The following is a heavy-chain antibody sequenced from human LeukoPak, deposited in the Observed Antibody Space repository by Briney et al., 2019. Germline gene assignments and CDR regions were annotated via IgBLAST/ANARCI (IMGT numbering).Heavy chain of an antibody. Sequence: SETLSLTCTVSGGSISRYYWSWIRQPPGKGLEWIGNIYYSGDTSYNPSLQSRVTISLDRSKNQFSLKLSSATAADTAAYYCATSPIFGVVSYWGQGTLVTVSS. CDR1: GGSISRYY. CDR2: IYYSGDT. CDR3: ATSPIFGVVSY. D-gene: IGHD3-3*02. V-gene: IGHV4-59*01. J-gene: IGHJ4*02.